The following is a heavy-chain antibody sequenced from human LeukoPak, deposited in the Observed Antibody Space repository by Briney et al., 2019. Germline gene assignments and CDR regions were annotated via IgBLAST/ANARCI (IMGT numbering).Heavy chain of an antibody. CDR2: IYYSGST. CDR3: AKAGVRYFDSSGLYAFDF. Sequence: SETLSLTCAVSGGSISSTSYYWAWIRQPPGTGLEWIGTIYYSGSTYHNPSLKSRVTMSVNTSRNQFSLKLSSVDAADTAVYYCAKAGVRYFDSSGLYAFDFWGQGTTVTVSS. D-gene: IGHD3-22*01. CDR1: GGSISSTSYY. V-gene: IGHV4-39*01. J-gene: IGHJ3*01.